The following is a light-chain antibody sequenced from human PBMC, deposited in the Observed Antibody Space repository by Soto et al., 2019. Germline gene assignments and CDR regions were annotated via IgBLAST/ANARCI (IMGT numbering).Light chain of an antibody. CDR3: SSYTSSSTLYV. V-gene: IGLV2-14*01. J-gene: IGLJ1*01. Sequence: QSALTQPASVAGSPGQSITISCTGTSSDVGGYNYVSLYQQHPGKAPKPMIYEVSNRPLGVSNRFCGSKSGTTASLTISGLQAEDGADYCCSSYTSSSTLYVFGTGTKVTVL. CDR2: EVS. CDR1: SSDVGGYNY.